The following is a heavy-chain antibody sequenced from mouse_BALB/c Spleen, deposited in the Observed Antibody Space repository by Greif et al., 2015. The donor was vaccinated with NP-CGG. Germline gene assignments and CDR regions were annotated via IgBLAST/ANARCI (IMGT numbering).Heavy chain of an antibody. V-gene: IGHV3-8*02. CDR3: YDGSSYWYFDV. J-gene: IGHJ1*01. CDR1: GDSITSGY. CDR2: ISYSGST. D-gene: IGHD1-1*01. Sequence: EVKLMESGPSLVKTSQTLSLTCSVTGDSITSGYWSWIRKFPGNKLEYMGYISYSGSTYYNPSLKSRISITRDTSKTXYYLQLNSVTTEDTATYYCYDGSSYWYFDVWGAGTTVTVSS.